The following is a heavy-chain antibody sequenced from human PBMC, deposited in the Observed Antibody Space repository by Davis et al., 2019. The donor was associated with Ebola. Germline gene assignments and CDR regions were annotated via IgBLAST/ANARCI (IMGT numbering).Heavy chain of an antibody. Sequence: PSETLSLTRTVSGVSISTHYWSWIRQPPGKRLEWIGSIYYTGSANYNSSLASRATISVDTSKNQFSLKLTSVTAADTAMYYCSERGSSVWGQGTLVTVSS. D-gene: IGHD3-10*01. CDR2: IYYTGSA. V-gene: IGHV4-59*03. CDR1: GVSISTHY. J-gene: IGHJ4*02. CDR3: SERGSSV.